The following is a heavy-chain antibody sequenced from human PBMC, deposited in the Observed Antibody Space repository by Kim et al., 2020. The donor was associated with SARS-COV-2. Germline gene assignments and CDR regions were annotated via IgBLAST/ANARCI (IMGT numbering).Heavy chain of an antibody. V-gene: IGHV4-39*01. Sequence: STSYAPSLKSRLTISVDTTRDQVSLRLSSVTAADTAIYYCARRTEEGGYFDYWGQGTLVTVSS. J-gene: IGHJ4*02. D-gene: IGHD3-16*01. CDR2: ST. CDR3: ARRTEEGGYFDY.